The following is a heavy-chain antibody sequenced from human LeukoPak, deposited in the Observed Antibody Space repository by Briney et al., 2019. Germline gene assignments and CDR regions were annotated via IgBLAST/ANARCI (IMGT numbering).Heavy chain of an antibody. V-gene: IGHV3-7*01. CDR1: GFTFSSYW. CDR3: AKDESAGDYNFDY. D-gene: IGHD4-17*01. Sequence: GGSLRLSCAASGFTFSSYWMTWARQAPGKGLEWVANINQDGSEKYYVDSVKGRFTISRDNSKNTLYLQVNSLRAEDTAVYYCAKDESAGDYNFDYWGQGTLVTVSS. CDR2: INQDGSEK. J-gene: IGHJ4*02.